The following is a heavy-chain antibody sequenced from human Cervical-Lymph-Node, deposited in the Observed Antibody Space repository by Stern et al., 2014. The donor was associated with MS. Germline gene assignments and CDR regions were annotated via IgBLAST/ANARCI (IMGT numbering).Heavy chain of an antibody. CDR1: GYTFAGNY. V-gene: IGHV1-2*06. J-gene: IGHJ4*02. Sequence: QMQLVQSGAEVKKPGASVKVSCKTSGYTFAGNYIHWVRQAPGQGLEWMGPINPNSGGTNYAQKFQGRVTMTRDTSITTASMELSRLRFDDTAIYYCARERGRAGPAMADYWGQGTLVTVSS. D-gene: IGHD5-18*01. CDR2: INPNSGGT. CDR3: ARERGRAGPAMADY.